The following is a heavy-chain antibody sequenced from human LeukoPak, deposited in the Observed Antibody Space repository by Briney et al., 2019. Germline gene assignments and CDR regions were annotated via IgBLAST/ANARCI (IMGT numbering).Heavy chain of an antibody. CDR2: ISSSSSYI. CDR3: AREGGYSSSLDAFDI. V-gene: IGHV3-21*01. Sequence: GGSLRLSCAASGFTFSSYSMNWVRQAPGKGLEWVSYISSSSSYIYYADSVKGRFTISRDNAKNSLYLQMNSLRAEDTAVYYCAREGGYSSSLDAFDIWGQGTMVTVSS. J-gene: IGHJ3*02. CDR1: GFTFSSYS. D-gene: IGHD6-6*01.